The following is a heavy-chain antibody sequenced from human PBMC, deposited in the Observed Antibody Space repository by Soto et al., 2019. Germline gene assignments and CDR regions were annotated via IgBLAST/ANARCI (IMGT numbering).Heavy chain of an antibody. V-gene: IGHV1-2*02. CDR3: ARVVAYSSSFCMDV. J-gene: IGHJ6*02. CDR2: INPNSGGT. CDR1: GYTFTVYY. D-gene: IGHD6-13*01. Sequence: ASVKVSCKASGYTFTVYYMHCVLQSAGQGLEWMGCINPNSGGTNYAQKFQGRVTMTRDTSISTAYMELSRLRSDDTAVYYCARVVAYSSSFCMDVWGQGTTVTVSS.